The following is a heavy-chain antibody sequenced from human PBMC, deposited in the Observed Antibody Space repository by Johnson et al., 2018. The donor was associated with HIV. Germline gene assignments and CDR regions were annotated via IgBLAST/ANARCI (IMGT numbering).Heavy chain of an antibody. CDR3: ARESLSWELPDAFDI. D-gene: IGHD1-26*01. V-gene: IGHV3-20*04. CDR1: GFTFDDYG. Sequence: VQLVESGGGVVRPGGSLRLSCAASGFTFDDYGMSWVRQVPGKGLEWVSGINWNAGSTGYADSVKGRFTISRDNAKNSLYLQMNSLRAEDTAVYYCARESLSWELPDAFDIWGQGTMVTVS. J-gene: IGHJ3*02. CDR2: INWNAGST.